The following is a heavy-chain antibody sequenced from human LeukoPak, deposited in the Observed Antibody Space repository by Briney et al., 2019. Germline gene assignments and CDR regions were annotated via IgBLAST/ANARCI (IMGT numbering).Heavy chain of an antibody. Sequence: GASVKVSCKASGYTFTSYDINWVRQATGQGLEWRGWMNPNSGNTGYAQKFQGRVTMTRNTSISTAYMELSSLRSEDTAVYYCARGRRGIRTLGYWGQGTLVTVSS. J-gene: IGHJ4*02. D-gene: IGHD1-26*01. CDR1: GYTFTSYD. V-gene: IGHV1-8*01. CDR3: ARGRRGIRTLGY. CDR2: MNPNSGNT.